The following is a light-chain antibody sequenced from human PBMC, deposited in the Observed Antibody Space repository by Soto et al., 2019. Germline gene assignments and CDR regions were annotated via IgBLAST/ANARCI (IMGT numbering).Light chain of an antibody. CDR2: EVS. Sequence: QSALTQPASVSGSPGQSITISCTGTSSDFGGYNYVSWYQHHPGKAPKLMIYEVSNRPSGVSNRFSGSKSGNTASLTISGFQAEDEADYYCSSYTSGSTLVFGTGTK. CDR3: SSYTSGSTLV. V-gene: IGLV2-14*01. J-gene: IGLJ1*01. CDR1: SSDFGGYNY.